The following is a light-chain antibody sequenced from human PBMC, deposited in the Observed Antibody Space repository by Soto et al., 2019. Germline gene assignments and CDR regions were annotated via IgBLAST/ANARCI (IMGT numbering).Light chain of an antibody. CDR2: ASS. CDR3: QQSFNLPRT. Sequence: IQMTQSPYSLSASVGDRITITCRASQTIGTYLNWYQQVPGKAPKLLIYASSSLQTGVPSRFSGSGSGTHFTLIINSLQPEDFGTYYCQQSFNLPRTFGPGTRVATK. J-gene: IGKJ1*01. V-gene: IGKV1-39*01. CDR1: QTIGTY.